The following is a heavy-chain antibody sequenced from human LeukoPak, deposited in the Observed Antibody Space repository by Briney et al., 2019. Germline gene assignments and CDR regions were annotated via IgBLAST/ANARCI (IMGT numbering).Heavy chain of an antibody. Sequence: PGRSLRLSCVASGLPFSTYGMHWVRQAPGKGLEWVTVISYDGSNTYYVDSVKGRFTISRDISKNMVYLQMNSVRSEDTAVYFCAGGGSGWSIAQWGQGTLVTVSS. V-gene: IGHV3-30*03. D-gene: IGHD6-19*01. CDR1: GLPFSTYG. CDR2: ISYDGSNT. CDR3: AGGGSGWSIAQ. J-gene: IGHJ4*02.